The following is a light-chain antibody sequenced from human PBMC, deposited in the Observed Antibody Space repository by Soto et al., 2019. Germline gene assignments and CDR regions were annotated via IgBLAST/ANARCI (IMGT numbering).Light chain of an antibody. CDR3: QQYNSYSRT. CDR1: QSISTW. J-gene: IGKJ1*01. V-gene: IGKV1-5*01. Sequence: DIQMTQSPSTLSASVGDGVTITCRASQSISTWLAWYQQKPGKAPKVLIYDVSSLKSGVPSRFSGSGSGTEFTLSISSLQPDDFATYYCQQYNSYSRTFGQGTKVDIK. CDR2: DVS.